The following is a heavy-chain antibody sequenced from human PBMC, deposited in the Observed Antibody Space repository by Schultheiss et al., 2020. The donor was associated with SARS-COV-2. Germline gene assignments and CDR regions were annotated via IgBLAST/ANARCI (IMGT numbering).Heavy chain of an antibody. CDR1: GFTFSNAW. D-gene: IGHD3-10*01. V-gene: IGHV3-66*03. CDR2: ISGSGST. J-gene: IGHJ6*02. CDR3: ARDRDSYYYYYGMDV. Sequence: GGSLRLSCAASGFTFSNAWMSWVRQAPGKGLEWVSAISGSGSTYYADSVKGRFTISRDNSKNTLYLQMNSLRTEDTAVYYCARDRDSYYYYYGMDVWGQGTLVTVSS.